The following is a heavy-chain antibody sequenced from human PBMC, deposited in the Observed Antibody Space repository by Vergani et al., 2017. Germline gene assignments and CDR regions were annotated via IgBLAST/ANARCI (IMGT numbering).Heavy chain of an antibody. J-gene: IGHJ6*03. V-gene: IGHV2-5*04. CDR3: VYRKTKCGTTGCFYPFYYDNYMNI. D-gene: IGHD1-7*01. CDR1: GFSLNTRGVS. Sequence: QITLKESGPTLVKPTQTLTLTCTFSGFSLNTRGVSVAWIRQPPGKALDWLALIYWNDDLHYSPSLNNRVTITKDTSKNQVVLTMTNMDYVDTGTYYCVYRKTKCGTTGCFYPFYYDNYMNIWGKGTTVTVSS. CDR2: IYWNDDL.